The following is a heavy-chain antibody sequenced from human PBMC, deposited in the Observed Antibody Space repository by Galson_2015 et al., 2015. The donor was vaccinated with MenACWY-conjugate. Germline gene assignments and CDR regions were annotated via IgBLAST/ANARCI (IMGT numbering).Heavy chain of an antibody. Sequence: SLTCTVSGYSISSGSFWAWIRQTPGKGLEWLGTTHHSGSNYYNPSLENRLTLSLGTAKNQVSLRLNSVTAADSAVYYCARRVRRLTKPFDSWGQGLLVTVSS. V-gene: IGHV4-38-2*02. J-gene: IGHJ4*02. CDR1: GYSISSGSF. CDR3: ARRVRRLTKPFDS. D-gene: IGHD3-10*01. CDR2: THHSGSN.